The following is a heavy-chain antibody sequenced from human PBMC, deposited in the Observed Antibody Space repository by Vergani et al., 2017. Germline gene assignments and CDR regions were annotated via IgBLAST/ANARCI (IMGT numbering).Heavy chain of an antibody. CDR2: ISWNSGSI. V-gene: IGHV3-9*01. D-gene: IGHD6-6*01. J-gene: IGHJ5*02. CDR3: AKDLGTSSGGGWFDP. CDR1: GFTFDDYA. Sequence: EVQLVESGGGLVQPGRSLRLSCAASGFTFDDYAMHWVRQAPGKGQEWVSGISWNSGSIGYADSVKGRFTISRDNAKNSLYLQMNSLRAEDTALYYCAKDLGTSSGGGWFDPWGQGTLVTVSS.